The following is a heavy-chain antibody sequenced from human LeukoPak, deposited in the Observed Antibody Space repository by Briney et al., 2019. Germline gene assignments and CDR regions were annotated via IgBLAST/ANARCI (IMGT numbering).Heavy chain of an antibody. D-gene: IGHD2-2*01. V-gene: IGHV4-59*08. J-gene: IGHJ4*02. CDR3: ARLVVRAATYYFDY. CDR2: IYYSGST. CDR1: GGSISSYY. Sequence: SETLSLTCTVSGGSISSYYWSWIRQPPGKGLEWIGYIYYSGSTNYNPSLKSRVTISVDTSKNQFSLKLSSVTAADTAVYYCARLVVRAATYYFDYWGQGTLVTVSS.